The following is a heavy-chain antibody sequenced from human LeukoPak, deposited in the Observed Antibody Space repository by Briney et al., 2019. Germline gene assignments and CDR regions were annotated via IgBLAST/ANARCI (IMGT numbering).Heavy chain of an antibody. J-gene: IGHJ4*02. D-gene: IGHD2-15*01. CDR3: ARSKKFCRGGSCDFDS. CDR1: GYTFTGYY. CDR2: INPHSGDT. Sequence: ASVKVSCEASGYTFTGYYIHWVRQAPGQGLEWMGRINPHSGDTNSAQKFQGRVTVTRDTSISTAYMELSRLTSDDTAVYFCARSKKFCRGGSCDFDSWGRGTLVTVSS. V-gene: IGHV1-2*06.